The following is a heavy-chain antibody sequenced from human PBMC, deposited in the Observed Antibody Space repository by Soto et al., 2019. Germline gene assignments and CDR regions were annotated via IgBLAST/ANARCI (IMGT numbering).Heavy chain of an antibody. D-gene: IGHD3-3*02. J-gene: IGHJ6*01. CDR3: ARDKDRQQLGGNYYYIMDV. CDR2: IMPVFPTP. CDR1: RGTFRTSA. V-gene: IGHV1-69*12. Sequence: QVQLVQSGAEVKKPGSSVKVSCKTSRGTFRTSAISWVRQGPGQGLEWMGGIMPVFPTPDYAQKFQGRVTITADESTGTAYMELRSLRSEDTAVYYCARDKDRQQLGGNYYYIMDVWGQGTTVTVSS.